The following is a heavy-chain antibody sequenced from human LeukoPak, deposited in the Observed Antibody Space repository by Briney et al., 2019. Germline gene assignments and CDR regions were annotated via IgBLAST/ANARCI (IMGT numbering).Heavy chain of an antibody. V-gene: IGHV4-61*05. CDR2: IYYTGST. J-gene: IGHJ4*02. D-gene: IGHD3-10*01. Sequence: SETLSHTCTVSGDSISSSNYYWGWIRQPPGKGLEWIGFIYYTGSTNYNPSLKTRVTISVDTSKNQFSLKVSSVTAADTAEYFCARATRYGDFDYWGQGTLVTVSS. CDR3: ARATRYGDFDY. CDR1: GDSISSSNYY.